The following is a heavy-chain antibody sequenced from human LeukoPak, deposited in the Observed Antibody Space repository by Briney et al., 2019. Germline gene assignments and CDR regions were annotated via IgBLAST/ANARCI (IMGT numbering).Heavy chain of an antibody. J-gene: IGHJ4*02. CDR2: ISESGSTK. CDR3: ARDWGMAAAGYFDH. V-gene: IGHV3-48*03. CDR1: GFTFSSYE. Sequence: GGSLRLSCAASGFTFSSYEMNWVRQAPGKGLEWISYISESGSTKYYADSVKGRFTISRDNAKKSLYLQMNSLRAEDTALYYYARDWGMAAAGYFDHWGQGTPVTVSS. D-gene: IGHD6-13*01.